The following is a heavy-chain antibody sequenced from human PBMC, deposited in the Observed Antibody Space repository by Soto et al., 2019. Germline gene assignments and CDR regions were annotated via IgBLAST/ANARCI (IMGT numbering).Heavy chain of an antibody. V-gene: IGHV4-31*03. CDR3: AASCVGCGGFNYYGMDV. CDR2: LYYSGTT. Sequence: QVQLQESGPGLVKPSQTLSLTCTVSGGSISSGGYYWNWIRQHPGRGRGGIGYLYYSGTTYYNPSRKSRVTLSVDTSKNQFSLKLSSVTAADTAVYYCAASCVGCGGFNYYGMDVWGQGTTVTVSS. J-gene: IGHJ6*02. CDR1: GGSISSGGYY. D-gene: IGHD2-21*01.